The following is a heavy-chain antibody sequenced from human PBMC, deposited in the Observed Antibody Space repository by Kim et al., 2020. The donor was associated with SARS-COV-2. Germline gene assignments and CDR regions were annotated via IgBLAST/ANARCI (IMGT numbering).Heavy chain of an antibody. D-gene: IGHD2-21*01. Sequence: GGSLRLSCAASGFTFSSNAMNWVRQAPGKGLEWVSFITGSGGRTHNADSVKGRFTISRDNSKNTLYLQMNSLRVEDTALYYCAKARCGSECLYAMDVWGQGTTVTVPS. CDR1: GFTFSSNA. J-gene: IGHJ6*02. CDR2: ITGSGGRT. CDR3: AKARCGSECLYAMDV. V-gene: IGHV3-23*01.